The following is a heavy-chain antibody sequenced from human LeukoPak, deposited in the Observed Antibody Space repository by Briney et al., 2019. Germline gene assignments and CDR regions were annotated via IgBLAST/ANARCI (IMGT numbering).Heavy chain of an antibody. CDR3: ARDRASRPDRYSGYDYLAYYYGMDV. Sequence: ASVTVSCKASGYTFTSYGISWVRQAPRQGLEWMGWISAYNGNTNYAQKLQGRVTMTTDTSTSTAYMELRSLRSDDTAVYYCARDRASRPDRYSGYDYLAYYYGMDVWGQGTMVTVSS. J-gene: IGHJ6*02. CDR1: GYTFTSYG. V-gene: IGHV1-18*04. CDR2: ISAYNGNT. D-gene: IGHD5-12*01.